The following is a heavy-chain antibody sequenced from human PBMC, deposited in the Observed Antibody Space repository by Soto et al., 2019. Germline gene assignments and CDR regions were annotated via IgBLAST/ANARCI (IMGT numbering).Heavy chain of an antibody. V-gene: IGHV3-30-3*01. CDR2: ISYDGSNK. Sequence: PGGSLRLSCAASGFTFSSYAMHWVRQAPGKGLEWVAVISYDGSNKYYADSVKGRFTISRDNSKNTLYLQMNSLRAEDTAVYYCAREYDILSSYYYGMDVWGQGTTVTVSS. D-gene: IGHD3-9*01. CDR3: AREYDILSSYYYGMDV. CDR1: GFTFSSYA. J-gene: IGHJ6*02.